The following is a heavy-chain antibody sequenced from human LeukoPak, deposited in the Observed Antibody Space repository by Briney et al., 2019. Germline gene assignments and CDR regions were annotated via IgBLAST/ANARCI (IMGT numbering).Heavy chain of an antibody. CDR3: VRSVVVVTGVPGY. Sequence: GGALRLSCAASRFTFSSYFMHWVRQAPGEGLVWVSRINSDGTTATYADSGRGRFPISRDKAKNTLYLQMNSLRAEDTAVYYCVRSVVVVTGVPGYWGQGTLVTVSS. V-gene: IGHV3-74*01. D-gene: IGHD2-21*02. J-gene: IGHJ4*02. CDR1: RFTFSSYF. CDR2: INSDGTTA.